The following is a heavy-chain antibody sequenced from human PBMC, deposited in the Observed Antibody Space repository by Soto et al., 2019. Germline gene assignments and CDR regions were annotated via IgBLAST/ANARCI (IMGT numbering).Heavy chain of an antibody. CDR1: GYSFTSYW. J-gene: IGHJ6*02. CDR3: ARRTDYGDYEYYYGMDV. D-gene: IGHD4-17*01. CDR2: IDPSDSYT. Sequence: GESLKISCKGSGYSFTSYWISWVRQMPGKGLEWMGRIDPSDSYTNYSPSFQGHVTISADKSISTAYLQWSSLKASDAAMYYCARRTDYGDYEYYYGMDVWGQGTTVTVSS. V-gene: IGHV5-10-1*01.